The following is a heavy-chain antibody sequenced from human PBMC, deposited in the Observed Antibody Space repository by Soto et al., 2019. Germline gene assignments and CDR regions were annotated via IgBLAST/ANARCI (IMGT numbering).Heavy chain of an antibody. CDR2: INHSGST. D-gene: IGHD2-21*02. Sequence: PSETLSLTCAVYGGSFSCYYWSWIRQPPGKGLEWIGEINHSGSTNYNPSLKSRVTISVDTSKNQFSLKLSSVTAADTAVYYCAGGTKSVVTPYWGQGTLVTVSS. J-gene: IGHJ4*02. V-gene: IGHV4-34*01. CDR1: GGSFSCYY. CDR3: AGGTKSVVTPY.